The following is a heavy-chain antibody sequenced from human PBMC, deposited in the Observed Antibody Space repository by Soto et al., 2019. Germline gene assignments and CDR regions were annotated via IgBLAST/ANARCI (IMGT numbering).Heavy chain of an antibody. Sequence: GGSLRLSCAASGFTFSSYGMHWVRQAPGKGLEWVAVISYDGSNKYYEDSVKGRFTISRDNSKNTLYLQMNSLRAVDTAVYYCAKGRRDTAMVTSYYYYYMDVWGKGTTVTVSS. J-gene: IGHJ6*03. CDR1: GFTFSSYG. CDR2: ISYDGSNK. V-gene: IGHV3-30*18. CDR3: AKGRRDTAMVTSYYYYYMDV. D-gene: IGHD5-18*01.